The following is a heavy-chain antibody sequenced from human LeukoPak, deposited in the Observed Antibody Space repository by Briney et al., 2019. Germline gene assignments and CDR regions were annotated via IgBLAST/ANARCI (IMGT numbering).Heavy chain of an antibody. CDR3: ASSTSFLAPPDY. D-gene: IGHD2-2*01. Sequence: SETLSLTCTVSGYSNSSGYYWGWIRQPPGKGLEWIGSIYHSGSTYYNPSLKSRVTISVDTSKNQFSLKLSSVTAADTAVYYCASSTSFLAPPDYWGQGTLVTVSS. V-gene: IGHV4-38-2*02. CDR1: GYSNSSGYY. CDR2: IYHSGST. J-gene: IGHJ4*02.